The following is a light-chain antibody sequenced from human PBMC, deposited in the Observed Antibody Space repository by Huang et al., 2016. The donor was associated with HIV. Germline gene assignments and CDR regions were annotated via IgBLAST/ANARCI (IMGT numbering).Light chain of an antibody. Sequence: DIVLTQSPGTLSLSPGERATLSCRASQSVSNYLAWYQQKPGQAPRLLIYGASSRATGIPDRFSGSGSGTDFTLTISRLEPEDFAFYYCQQYGGSPLTFGGGIKVETK. CDR2: GAS. J-gene: IGKJ4*01. CDR3: QQYGGSPLT. V-gene: IGKV3-20*01. CDR1: QSVSNY.